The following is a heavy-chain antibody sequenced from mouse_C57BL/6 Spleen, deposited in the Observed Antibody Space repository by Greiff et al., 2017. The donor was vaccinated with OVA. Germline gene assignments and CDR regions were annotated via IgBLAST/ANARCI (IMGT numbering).Heavy chain of an antibody. D-gene: IGHD2-2*01. CDR2: IYPRDGST. V-gene: IGHV1-78*01. CDR1: GYTFTDHT. CDR3: ADGGYDGAWFAY. Sequence: VKLLESDAELVKPGASVKISCKVSGYTFTDHTIHWMKQRPEQGLEWIGYIYPRDGSTKYNEKFKGKATLTADKSSSTAYMQLNSLTSEDSAVYFCADGGYDGAWFAYWGQGTLVTVSA. J-gene: IGHJ3*01.